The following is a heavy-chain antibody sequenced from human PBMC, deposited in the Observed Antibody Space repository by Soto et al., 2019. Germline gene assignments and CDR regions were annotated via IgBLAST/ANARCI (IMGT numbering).Heavy chain of an antibody. CDR3: VADCSSTSCYYYGMDV. J-gene: IGHJ6*02. CDR1: GYTFTSYG. D-gene: IGHD2-2*01. CDR2: ISAYNGNT. Sequence: QVQLVQSGAEVKKPGASVKVSCKASGYTFTSYGISWVRQAPGQGLEWMGWISAYNGNTNYAQKLQGRVTMTTDTSTSTAYMELRSLRSDDTAVYYCVADCSSTSCYYYGMDVWGQGTTVTVSS. V-gene: IGHV1-18*04.